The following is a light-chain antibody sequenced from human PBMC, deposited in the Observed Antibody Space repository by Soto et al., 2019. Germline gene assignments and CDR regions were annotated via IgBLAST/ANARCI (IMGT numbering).Light chain of an antibody. V-gene: IGKV3-20*01. CDR3: QHYGGSPPIT. CDR2: GAS. Sequence: DIVLTQSPGTLSLSPGERATLSCRASQSLRSTSLAWYQQKPGQAPRLLMYGASNRATGIPDKFSGGGSGTDFTLTISRLEPEDFAVYYCQHYGGSPPITFGQGTRLEI. J-gene: IGKJ5*01. CDR1: QSLRSTS.